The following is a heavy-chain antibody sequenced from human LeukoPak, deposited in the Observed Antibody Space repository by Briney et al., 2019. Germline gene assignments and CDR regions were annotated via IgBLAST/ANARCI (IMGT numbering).Heavy chain of an antibody. J-gene: IGHJ5*02. V-gene: IGHV4-59*11. Sequence: SETLSLTCTVSGGSISTHYWNWIRQPPGEGLEWIGYMRYDGSTNYNPSLKSRVIISMDTSKNQLSLKLTSVTAADTAVYYCARGGEYSSEYNWFDPWGQGTLVTVSS. CDR1: GGSISTHY. CDR3: ARGGEYSSEYNWFDP. CDR2: MRYDGST. D-gene: IGHD6-25*01.